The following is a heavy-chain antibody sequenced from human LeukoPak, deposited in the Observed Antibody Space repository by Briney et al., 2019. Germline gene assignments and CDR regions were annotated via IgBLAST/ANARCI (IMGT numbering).Heavy chain of an antibody. V-gene: IGHV1-8*01. D-gene: IGHD3-22*01. CDR2: MSPKSGNT. CDR1: GYTFTSYD. CDR3: VRDGSYYDSSGYYYLY. Sequence: ASVKVSCKASGYTFTSYDINWVRQATGHGFEWMGWMSPKSGNTGYAQNFQGRVTMTRDTSISTAYMELSSLRSEDTAVYYCVRDGSYYDSSGYYYLYWGQGTLVTVSS. J-gene: IGHJ4*02.